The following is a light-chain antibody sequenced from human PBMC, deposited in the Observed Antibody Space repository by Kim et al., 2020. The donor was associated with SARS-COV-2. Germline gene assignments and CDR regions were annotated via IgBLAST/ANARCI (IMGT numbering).Light chain of an antibody. CDR2: EVS. J-gene: IGLJ3*02. Sequence: QSITISCTGTSSDVGSYNLVSWYQQHPGKAPKLMIYEVSKRPSGVSNRFSGSESGNTASLTISGLQAEDEADYYCCSYAGSSTLGVFGGGTQLTVL. V-gene: IGLV2-23*02. CDR1: SSDVGSYNL. CDR3: CSYAGSSTLGV.